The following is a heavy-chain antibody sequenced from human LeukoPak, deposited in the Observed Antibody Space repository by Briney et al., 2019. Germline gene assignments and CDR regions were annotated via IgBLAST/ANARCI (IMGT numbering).Heavy chain of an antibody. Sequence: ASVKVSCKASGHAFIAYYMYGVRQAPGQGPECVGWINPNSGDTNYAQKFQGRVTMTRDTSISTAYMELSSLRSDDTAVYYCARVTAVAGTRTSGYYYALDVWGQGTTVTVSS. D-gene: IGHD6-19*01. CDR2: INPNSGDT. V-gene: IGHV1-2*02. CDR3: ARVTAVAGTRTSGYYYALDV. CDR1: GHAFIAYY. J-gene: IGHJ6*02.